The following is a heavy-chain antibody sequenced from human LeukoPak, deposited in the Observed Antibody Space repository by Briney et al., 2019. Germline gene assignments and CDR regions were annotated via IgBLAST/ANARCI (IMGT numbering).Heavy chain of an antibody. Sequence: GGSLRLSCGASGLTFSTYWVYWVRQAPGKGLEWVANIKYDGSQKNYVDSVKGRFTISRDNAKNSLYLQMNSLRVEDTAVYYCARDGVSSSPDFDYWGQGTLVSVSS. CDR3: ARDGVSSSPDFDY. CDR1: GLTFSTYW. D-gene: IGHD6-6*01. J-gene: IGHJ4*02. CDR2: IKYDGSQK. V-gene: IGHV3-7*01.